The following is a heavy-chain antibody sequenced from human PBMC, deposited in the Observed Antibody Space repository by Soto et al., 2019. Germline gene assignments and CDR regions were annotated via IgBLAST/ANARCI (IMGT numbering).Heavy chain of an antibody. J-gene: IGHJ6*02. CDR2: IKQDGSEK. CDR1: GFTFSSYW. D-gene: IGHD2-2*01. CDR3: ARDHVVPASYYYYYYGMDV. Sequence: GGSLRLSCAASGFTFSSYWMSWVRQAPGKGLEWVANIKQDGSEKYYVDSVKGRFTISGDNAKNSLYLQMNSLRAEDTAVYYCARDHVVPASYYYYYYGMDVWGQGTTVTVSS. V-gene: IGHV3-7*01.